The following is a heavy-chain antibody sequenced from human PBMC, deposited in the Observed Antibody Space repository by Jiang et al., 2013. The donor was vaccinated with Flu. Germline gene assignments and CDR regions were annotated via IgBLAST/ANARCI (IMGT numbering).Heavy chain of an antibody. Sequence: GPGLVKPSQTLSLTCAISGDTVSSNSAAWNWIRQSPSRALEWLGRTYYRSKWYNDYAMSVKSRITIKADTSRNQFSLQLNSVTPEDTAVYYCAKEGVLGAGMGAEVFDYWGQGTLVTVSS. D-gene: IGHD1-26*01. CDR2: TYYRSKWYN. V-gene: IGHV6-1*01. CDR1: GDTVSSNSAA. J-gene: IGHJ4*02. CDR3: AKEGVLGAGMGAEVFDY.